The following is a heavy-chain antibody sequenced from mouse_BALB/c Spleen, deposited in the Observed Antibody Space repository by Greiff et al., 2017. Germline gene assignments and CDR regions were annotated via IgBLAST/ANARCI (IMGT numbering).Heavy chain of an antibody. Sequence: VQLKESGAELVKPGASVKLSCTASGFNIKDTYMHWVKQRPEQGLEWIGRIDPANGNTKYDPKFQGKATITADTSSNTAYLQLSSLTSEDTAVYYCARPDYYGSSPWFAYWGQGTLVTVSA. D-gene: IGHD1-1*01. CDR2: IDPANGNT. J-gene: IGHJ3*01. V-gene: IGHV14-3*02. CDR3: ARPDYYGSSPWFAY. CDR1: GFNIKDTY.